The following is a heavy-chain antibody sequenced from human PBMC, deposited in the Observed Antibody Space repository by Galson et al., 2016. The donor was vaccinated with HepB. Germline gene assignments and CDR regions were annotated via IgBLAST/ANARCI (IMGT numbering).Heavy chain of an antibody. D-gene: IGHD3-10*01. V-gene: IGHV4-34*01. CDR3: AREKMVQGVSLSYYYPYGMDV. CDR2: INQSGSS. CDR1: GGSFSGYY. J-gene: IGHJ6*02. Sequence: SETLSLTCAVSGGSFSGYYWSWIRQPPGKGLEWVGQINQSGSSNYNPSLRGRVSMSVDASKNQFSLNLTSVTAADTAVYYCAREKMVQGVSLSYYYPYGMDVWGQGTTVTVS.